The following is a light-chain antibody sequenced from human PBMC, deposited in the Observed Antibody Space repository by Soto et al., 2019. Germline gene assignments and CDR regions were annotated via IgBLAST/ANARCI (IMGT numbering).Light chain of an antibody. CDR1: QGIGSD. CDR2: AAS. J-gene: IGKJ1*01. Sequence: QMTQSPSSLSASVGDRVTITCRACQGIGSDLGWYQQKPGKAPNRLIYAASSLQSGVPSRFSGSGSGTEFTLTISSLQPEDFATYYCLQHNSYPRAFGQGTKVEIK. CDR3: LQHNSYPRA. V-gene: IGKV1-17*01.